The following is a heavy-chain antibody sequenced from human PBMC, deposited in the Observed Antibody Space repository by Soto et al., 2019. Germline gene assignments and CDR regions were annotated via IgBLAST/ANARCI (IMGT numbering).Heavy chain of an antibody. CDR1: GFTFSRYW. CDR2: ISSDGSTT. J-gene: IGHJ5*02. Sequence: PGGSLRLSCAASGFTFSRYWLSWVSQAPGKGLVWVSRISSDGSTTSYADSVKGRFTISRDNAKNTLYLQMNSLRAEDTAVYYCARDLSWFDPWGQGTLVTAPQ. V-gene: IGHV3-74*01. CDR3: ARDLSWFDP.